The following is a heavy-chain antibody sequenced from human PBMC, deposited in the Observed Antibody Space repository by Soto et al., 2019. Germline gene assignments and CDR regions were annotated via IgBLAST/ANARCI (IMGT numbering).Heavy chain of an antibody. CDR3: AKDRLSGYSYGYSFDY. CDR2: ISGSGGST. V-gene: IGHV3-23*01. CDR1: GFTFSNYA. Sequence: EVQLLESGGGLVQPGGSLRLSCAASGFTFSNYAMNWVRQDPGKGLEWVSVISGSGGSTYYAESVKGRFTICRDNAKNTLYLQMNSLRAEDTALYYSAKDRLSGYSYGYSFDYWGQGTLFTVSS. D-gene: IGHD5-18*01. J-gene: IGHJ4*02.